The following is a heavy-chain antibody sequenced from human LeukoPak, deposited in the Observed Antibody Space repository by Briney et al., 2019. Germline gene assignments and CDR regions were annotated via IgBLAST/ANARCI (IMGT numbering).Heavy chain of an antibody. CDR1: GYTFTSYG. CDR2: TSAYNGNT. J-gene: IGHJ3*02. CDR3: ARPHDFWSGHDAFDI. V-gene: IGHV1-18*01. Sequence: ASVKVSCKASGYTFTSYGVSWVRQAPGQGLEWMGWTSAYNGNTHYAQKFQGRVTMTTDTSTSTAYMELRSLRSDDTAVYYCARPHDFWSGHDAFDIWGQGTMVTVSS. D-gene: IGHD3-3*01.